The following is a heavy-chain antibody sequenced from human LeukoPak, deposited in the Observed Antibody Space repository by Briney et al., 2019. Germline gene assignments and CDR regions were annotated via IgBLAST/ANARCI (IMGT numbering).Heavy chain of an antibody. V-gene: IGHV4-61*02. CDR2: IYTSGNT. CDR1: GVSISSAAYY. CDR3: ARTRYYYNSRSYGAPYYFDY. J-gene: IGHJ4*02. D-gene: IGHD3-10*01. Sequence: SETLSLTCTVSGVSISSAAYYWSWIRQPAGKGLEWIGRIYTSGNTNYNPSLKSRVTLSLDTSKNQFSLRLSSVTAADTAVYYCARTRYYYNSRSYGAPYYFDYWGQGTLVTVSS.